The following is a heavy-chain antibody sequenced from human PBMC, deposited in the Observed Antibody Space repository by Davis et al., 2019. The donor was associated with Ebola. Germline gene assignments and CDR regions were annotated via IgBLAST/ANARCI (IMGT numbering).Heavy chain of an antibody. CDR3: ARSGLSFGVVKYHYGMDA. CDR1: VITFSSYA. D-gene: IGHD3-3*01. Sequence: PGGSLRLSCTDSVITFSSYAMTWVRQAPGKGLEWVSDSVKGRFTISRDNSKKTMYLQMNSLRGEDTAVYYCARSGLSFGVVKYHYGMDAWGKGTTVTVSS. V-gene: IGHV3-23*01. J-gene: IGHJ6*04.